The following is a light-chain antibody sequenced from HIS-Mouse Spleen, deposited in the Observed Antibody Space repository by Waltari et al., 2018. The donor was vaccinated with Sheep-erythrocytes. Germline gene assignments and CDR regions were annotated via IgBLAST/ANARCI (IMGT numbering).Light chain of an antibody. CDR2: QDS. V-gene: IGLV3-1*01. CDR1: KLGDKY. Sequence: SYELTQPPSVSVSPGQTASITCSGDKLGDKYPFWYQQKPGQSPVLVIYQDSKRPSGIPERFSGSNSGNTATLTISGTQAMDEADYYCQAWDSSTAWNVVFGGGTKLTVL. CDR3: QAWDSSTAWNVV. J-gene: IGLJ2*01.